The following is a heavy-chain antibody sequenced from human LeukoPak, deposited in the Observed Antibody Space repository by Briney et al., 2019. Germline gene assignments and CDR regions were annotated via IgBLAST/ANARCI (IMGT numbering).Heavy chain of an antibody. CDR3: ARGPNSNWSGLDF. D-gene: IGHD6-6*01. V-gene: IGHV3-74*01. CDR2: ISPTGSTT. J-gene: IGHJ4*02. CDR1: GFSFSGHW. Sequence: GGSLRLSCTASGFSFSGHWMHWARQLPGKGLVWVSRISPTGSTTSYADSVKGRFTVSRDNAKNTLYLQVNNLRAEGTAVYYCARGPNSNWSGLDFWGQGTLLTVSS.